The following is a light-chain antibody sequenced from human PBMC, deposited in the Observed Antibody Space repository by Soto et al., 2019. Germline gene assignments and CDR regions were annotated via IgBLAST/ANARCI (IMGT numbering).Light chain of an antibody. CDR1: QSISSY. J-gene: IGKJ5*01. Sequence: DIQVTQTTSSLSASAGDRVTITCRASQSISSYLNWYQQKPGKAPKLLIYAASSLQSGVPSRFSGSGSGIDFTLTISSLQPEDFATYYCQQSYSTLSITFGQGTRLEI. CDR3: QQSYSTLSIT. V-gene: IGKV1-39*01. CDR2: AAS.